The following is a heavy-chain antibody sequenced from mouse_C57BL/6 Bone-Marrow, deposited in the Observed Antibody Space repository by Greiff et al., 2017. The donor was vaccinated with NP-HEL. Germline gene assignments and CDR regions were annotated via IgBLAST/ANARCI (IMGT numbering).Heavy chain of an antibody. J-gene: IGHJ2*01. CDR3: ARCDYYGSSYGY. Sequence: EVQLQQSGPELVKPGASVKISCKASGYTFTDYYMNWVKQSHGKSLEWIGDINPNNGGTSYNQKFKGKATLTVDKSSSTAYMELRSLTSEDSAVYYCARCDYYGSSYGYWGQGTTLTVSS. D-gene: IGHD1-1*01. CDR1: GYTFTDYY. CDR2: INPNNGGT. V-gene: IGHV1-26*01.